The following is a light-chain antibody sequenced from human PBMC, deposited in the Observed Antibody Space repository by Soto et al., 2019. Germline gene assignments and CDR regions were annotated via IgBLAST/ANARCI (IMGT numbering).Light chain of an antibody. CDR2: GAS. V-gene: IGKV3-20*01. CDR3: QQYVSSPVT. CDR1: QSVSSSY. J-gene: IGKJ4*01. Sequence: EIVLTQSPGTLSLSPGERATLSCRASQSVSSSYLAWYQQKPGQAPRLLIYGASSRATGIPDRFSGSGSGTDFTLTISRLEPDEFAVYYCQQYVSSPVTFGGGTKVEIK.